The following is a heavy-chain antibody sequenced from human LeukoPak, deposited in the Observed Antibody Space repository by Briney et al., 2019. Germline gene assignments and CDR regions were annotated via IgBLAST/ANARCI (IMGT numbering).Heavy chain of an antibody. J-gene: IGHJ4*02. D-gene: IGHD4-17*01. CDR3: VRDRSRTTVTRFDS. V-gene: IGHV3-7*01. Sequence: GGSLRLSCVASRFSLSNFWMIWVRQAPGMGLEWVANINEDGSEKNYVDSVKGRFTISRDNAKNSLFLQMNSLRAEDTAVYYCVRDRSRTTVTRFDSWGQGILVTVSS. CDR2: INEDGSEK. CDR1: RFSLSNFW.